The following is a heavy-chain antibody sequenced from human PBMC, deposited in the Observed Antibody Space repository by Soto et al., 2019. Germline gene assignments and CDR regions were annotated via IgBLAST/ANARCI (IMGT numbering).Heavy chain of an antibody. CDR3: ARLDYYDFWSGYYDWFDP. J-gene: IGHJ5*02. V-gene: IGHV1-8*01. Sequence: EASVKVSCKASGYTFTSYDINWVRQATGQGLEWMGWMNPNSGNTGYAQKFQGRVTMTRNTSISTAYMELSSLRSEDTAVFYCARLDYYDFWSGYYDWFDPWGQGTLVTVSS. D-gene: IGHD3-3*01. CDR1: GYTFTSYD. CDR2: MNPNSGNT.